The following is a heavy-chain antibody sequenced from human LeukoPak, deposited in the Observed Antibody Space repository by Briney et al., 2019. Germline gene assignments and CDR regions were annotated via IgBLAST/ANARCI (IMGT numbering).Heavy chain of an antibody. V-gene: IGHV3-30*04. Sequence: PVRSLRLSCAASGFTFRNYMMHWVRQAPGKGLDWVAVILEDGTIQHYADSVKGRFTISRDNSRNTVFLQMNSLRGEDTAIYYCARVQGGGYRTADFWGQGTVGTVSS. CDR3: ARVQGGGYRTADF. CDR2: ILEDGTIQ. J-gene: IGHJ4*02. CDR1: GFTFRNYM. D-gene: IGHD2-15*01.